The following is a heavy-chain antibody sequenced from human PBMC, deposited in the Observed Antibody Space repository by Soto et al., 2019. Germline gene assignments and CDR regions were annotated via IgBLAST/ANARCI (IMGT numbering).Heavy chain of an antibody. CDR3: ARDPRTGSLYYYYGMDV. Sequence: ASVKVSCKASGYTFTSYGISWVRQAPGQGLEWMGWISAYNGNTNYAQKLQGRVTMTTDTSTSTAYMELSSLRSEDTAVYYCARDPRTGSLYYYYGMDVWGQGTTVTVSS. V-gene: IGHV1-18*04. D-gene: IGHD1-1*01. CDR2: ISAYNGNT. J-gene: IGHJ6*02. CDR1: GYTFTSYG.